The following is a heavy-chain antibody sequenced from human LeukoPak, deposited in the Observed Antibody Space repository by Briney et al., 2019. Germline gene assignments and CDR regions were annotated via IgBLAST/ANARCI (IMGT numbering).Heavy chain of an antibody. CDR1: GFTFSSYA. V-gene: IGHV3-15*01. CDR2: IKSKTDGGTT. CDR3: TTDLIVGATPSYFDY. Sequence: GGSLRLSCAASGFTFSSYAMSWVRQAPGKGLEWVGRIKSKTDGGTTDYAAPVKGRFTISRDDSKNTLYLQMNSLKTEDTAVYYCTTDLIVGATPSYFDYWGQGTLVTVSS. J-gene: IGHJ4*02. D-gene: IGHD1-26*01.